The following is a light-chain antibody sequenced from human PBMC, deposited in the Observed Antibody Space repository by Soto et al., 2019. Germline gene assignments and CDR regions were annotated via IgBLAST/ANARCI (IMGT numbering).Light chain of an antibody. CDR3: QQYHLYPLT. J-gene: IGKJ4*01. V-gene: IGKV1-16*02. CDR2: DAS. CDR1: QDIRNH. Sequence: DIQMTQSPSSLSASVGDRVTITCRASQDIRNHLAWFQQIPGKAPKCLIYDASTLQSGVPSKFSGSGSGTDFTLTVSSLQPEDFATYYYQQYHLYPLTFGGGTKVEI.